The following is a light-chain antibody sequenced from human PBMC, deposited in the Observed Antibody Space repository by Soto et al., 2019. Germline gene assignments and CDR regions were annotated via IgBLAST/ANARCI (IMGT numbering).Light chain of an antibody. CDR3: QQRSNWPHLT. J-gene: IGKJ4*01. CDR2: DAS. V-gene: IGKV3-11*01. CDR1: QSVSSY. Sequence: EIVLTQSPTTLSLSPGERATLSCRASQSVSSYLAWYQQKPGQAPRLLIYDASNRATGIPARFSGSGSGTDFTLTISSLEPEDFAVYYCQQRSNWPHLTFGGGTKVEIK.